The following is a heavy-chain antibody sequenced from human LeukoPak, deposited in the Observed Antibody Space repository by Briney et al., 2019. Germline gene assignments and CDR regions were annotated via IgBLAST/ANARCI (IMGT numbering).Heavy chain of an antibody. CDR1: GFTFSKAW. CDR2: IKSKTDGGTT. Sequence: GGSLRLSCAASGFTFSKAWMSWVRQDPGKGLEWVGRIKSKTDGGTTDYGAPVKGRFTISRDDSKNMVYLQMNSLKTEDTAVYYCTTEPHCGGDCFSSFDIWGQGTMVTVSS. V-gene: IGHV3-15*01. CDR3: TTEPHCGGDCFSSFDI. D-gene: IGHD2-21*02. J-gene: IGHJ3*02.